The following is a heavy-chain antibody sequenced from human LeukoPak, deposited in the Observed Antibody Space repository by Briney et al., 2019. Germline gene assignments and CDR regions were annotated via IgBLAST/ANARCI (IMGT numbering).Heavy chain of an antibody. Sequence: SETLSLTRTVSGGSISSGGYYWSWIRQHPGKGLEWIGYIYYSGSTYYNPSLKSRVTISVDTSKNQFSLKLSSVTAADTAVYYCARVNRGVWGSYRSSIDYWGQGTLVTVSS. CDR2: IYYSGST. D-gene: IGHD3-16*02. J-gene: IGHJ4*02. CDR1: GGSISSGGYY. CDR3: ARVNRGVWGSYRSSIDY. V-gene: IGHV4-31*03.